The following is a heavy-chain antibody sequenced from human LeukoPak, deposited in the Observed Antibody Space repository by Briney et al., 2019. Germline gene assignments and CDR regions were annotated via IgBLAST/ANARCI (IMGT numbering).Heavy chain of an antibody. D-gene: IGHD1/OR15-1a*01. Sequence: PSETLSLTCAVSGGSTSSGGYSWSWIRQPPGKGLEWIGYIYHSGSTYYNPSLKSRVTISVDGSKNQFSLKLSSVTAADTAVYYCARGTNDAFDIWGPGTMVTVSS. CDR1: GGSTSSGGYS. CDR3: ARGTNDAFDI. CDR2: IYHSGST. J-gene: IGHJ3*02. V-gene: IGHV4-30-2*01.